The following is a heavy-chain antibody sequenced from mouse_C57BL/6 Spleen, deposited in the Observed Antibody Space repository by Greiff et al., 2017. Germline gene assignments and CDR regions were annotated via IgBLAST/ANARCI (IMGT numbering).Heavy chain of an antibody. CDR1: GYTFTSYW. J-gene: IGHJ2*01. V-gene: IGHV1-61*01. D-gene: IGHD1-1*02. Sequence: VQLQQPGAELVRPGSSVKLSCKASGYTFTSYWMDWVKQRPGQGLEWIGNIYPSDSETHYNQKFKDKATLTVDKSSSTAYMQLSSLTSEDSAVYYCARSVGPLDYWGQGTTLTVSS. CDR2: IYPSDSET. CDR3: ARSVGPLDY.